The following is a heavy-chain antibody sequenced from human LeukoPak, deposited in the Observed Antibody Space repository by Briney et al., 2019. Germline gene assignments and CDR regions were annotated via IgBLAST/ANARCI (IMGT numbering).Heavy chain of an antibody. CDR3: ARTPNNCSGGSCYSWSGYYYYMDV. Sequence: GGSLRLSCAASGFTFSSYWMSWVRQAPGKGLEGVANIKQDGSEKYYVDSVKGRFTISRDNDKNSLYLQMNSLRAEDTAVYYCARTPNNCSGGSCYSWSGYYYYMDVWGKGTTVTVSS. CDR2: IKQDGSEK. V-gene: IGHV3-7*01. CDR1: GFTFSSYW. J-gene: IGHJ6*03. D-gene: IGHD2-15*01.